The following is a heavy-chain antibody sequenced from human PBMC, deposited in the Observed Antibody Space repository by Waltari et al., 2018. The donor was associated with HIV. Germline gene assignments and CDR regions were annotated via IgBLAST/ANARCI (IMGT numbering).Heavy chain of an antibody. CDR1: GFIFSSYA. CDR3: AKYLDGSGTSCYTPYFDY. Sequence: EVQLLESGGGLVQPGGSLRLSCAASGFIFSSYAMSWVRQAPGKGREWFSAITGSGVGTDYADSVKGRFTFSRDNSQNTLYLQMNSLRAEDTAVYYCAKYLDGSGTSCYTPYFDYWGQGTLVTVSP. D-gene: IGHD2-2*02. V-gene: IGHV3-23*01. CDR2: ITGSGVGT. J-gene: IGHJ4*02.